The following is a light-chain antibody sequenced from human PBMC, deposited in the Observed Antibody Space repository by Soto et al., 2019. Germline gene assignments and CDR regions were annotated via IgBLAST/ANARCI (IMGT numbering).Light chain of an antibody. CDR3: SSYTRSNPYV. V-gene: IGLV2-14*01. CDR2: DVS. J-gene: IGLJ1*01. CDR1: SNDVGVYNY. Sequence: QSALTQPASVSGSPGQSITISCTGTSNDVGVYNYVSWYQQHPGKAPKLMIFDVSNRPSGVSNRFSGSKSGNTASLTISGLQAEDEADYYCSSYTRSNPYVFGSGTKLTVL.